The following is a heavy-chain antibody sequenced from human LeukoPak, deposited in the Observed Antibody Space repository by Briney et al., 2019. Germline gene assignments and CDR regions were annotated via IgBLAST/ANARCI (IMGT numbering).Heavy chain of an antibody. CDR1: GGSISSSSYY. D-gene: IGHD2-21*02. CDR3: ARDVCPVGDSNWFDP. V-gene: IGHV4-39*07. Sequence: PSETLSLTCTVSGGSISSSSYYWGWIRQPPGKGLEWIGSIYYSGSTYYNPSLKSRVTISVDTSKNQFSLKLSSVTAADTAVYYCARDVCPVGDSNWFDPWGQGTLVTVSS. CDR2: IYYSGST. J-gene: IGHJ5*02.